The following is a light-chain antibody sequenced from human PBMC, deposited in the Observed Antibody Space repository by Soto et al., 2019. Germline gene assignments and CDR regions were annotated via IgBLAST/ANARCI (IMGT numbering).Light chain of an antibody. CDR3: QQYSSTPLT. CDR2: WAS. CDR1: QSVLYSSNNKNY. J-gene: IGKJ1*01. V-gene: IGKV4-1*01. Sequence: DIVMTQSPDSLAVSLGERATTNCKSSQSVLYSSNNKNYLAWYQQKPGHPPKLLIYWASTRESGVPDRFSGSGFGTDFTLTISSLQAEDVAIYYCQQYSSTPLTFVQGTKMEIK.